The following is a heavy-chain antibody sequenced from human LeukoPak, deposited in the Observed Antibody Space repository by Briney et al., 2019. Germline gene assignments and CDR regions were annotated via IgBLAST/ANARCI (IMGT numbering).Heavy chain of an antibody. Sequence: PSETLPLTCAVYGESLSGYYWSWIRQPPGKGLEWIGEINHSGSTTYNPSLKSRVTISVDASKNQFSLKLNSVTAADTSVYYCARQRLWGSCFDIWGQGTMVTVSS. V-gene: IGHV4-34*01. D-gene: IGHD3-16*01. CDR1: GESLSGYY. CDR2: INHSGST. J-gene: IGHJ3*02. CDR3: ARQRLWGSCFDI.